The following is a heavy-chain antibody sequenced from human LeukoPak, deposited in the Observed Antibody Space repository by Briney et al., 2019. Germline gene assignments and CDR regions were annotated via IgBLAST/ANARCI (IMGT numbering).Heavy chain of an antibody. CDR2: IYYSWST. D-gene: IGHD3-16*01. CDR1: GGSISSHY. CDR3: ARDSDVGNWFDP. J-gene: IGHJ5*02. V-gene: IGHV4-59*11. Sequence: PSETLSLTCTVSGGSISSHYWSWIRQPPGKGLEWIGYIYYSWSTNYYPYLKSRVTISVDTSKNQFSVKLSYVTAADTAVYYCARDSDVGNWFDPWGQGTLVTVSS.